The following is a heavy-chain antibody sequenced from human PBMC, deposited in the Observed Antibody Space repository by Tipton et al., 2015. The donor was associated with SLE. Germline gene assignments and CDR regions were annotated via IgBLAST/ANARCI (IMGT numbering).Heavy chain of an antibody. CDR1: GYSFTSYA. Sequence: QLVQSGSELKKPGASVKVSCKASGYSFTSYAMNWVRQAPGQGLEWMGWISGYNGDTHYAQKLQGRVTMTTGTSTTTAYMELRSLRSDDTAVYYCARHRVGATXXXXXXXQGXXVTVSS. CDR3: ARHRVGATXXXXX. CDR2: ISGYNGDT. J-gene: IGHJ4*02. D-gene: IGHD1-26*01. V-gene: IGHV1-18*01.